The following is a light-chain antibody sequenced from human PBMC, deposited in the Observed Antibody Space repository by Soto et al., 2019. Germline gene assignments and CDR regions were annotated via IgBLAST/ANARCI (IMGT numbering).Light chain of an antibody. Sequence: DIQMTQSPSSLSASVGDRVTITSRASQSISSYLNWYQQKPGKAPKLLIYAASTLQSGVPSRFSGSGSGTDFTLTISSLQPEDFAPYYCQQSYSTPYTFGQGTKLEIK. CDR1: QSISSY. CDR2: AAS. J-gene: IGKJ2*01. CDR3: QQSYSTPYT. V-gene: IGKV1-39*01.